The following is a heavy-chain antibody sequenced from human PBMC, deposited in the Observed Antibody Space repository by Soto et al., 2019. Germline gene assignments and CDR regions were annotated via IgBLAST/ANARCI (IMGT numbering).Heavy chain of an antibody. V-gene: IGHV4-39*01. D-gene: IGHD3-10*01. CDR1: GGSISSGSYF. J-gene: IGHJ3*02. CDR2: VYYSGST. CDR3: AKNYGNAFDI. Sequence: SETLSLTCTVSGGSISSGSYFWGCIRQPPGKGLEWIGTVYYSGSTYYNPSLRSRVTISVDASKNQFSLKLNTVTAADTAVYYCAKNYGNAFDIWGQGTMVTVSS.